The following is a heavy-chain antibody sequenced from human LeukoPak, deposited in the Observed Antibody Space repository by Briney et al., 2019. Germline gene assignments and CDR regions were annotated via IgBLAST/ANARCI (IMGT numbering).Heavy chain of an antibody. J-gene: IGHJ4*02. CDR1: GFTFSSYS. Sequence: PGGSLRLSCAASGFTFSSYSMSWVRQAPGKGLEWVSAISGSGGSTYYADSVKGRFTISRDNSKNTLYLQMNSLRAEDTAVYYCAKDLGGFRGSGVFDYWGQGTLVTVSS. V-gene: IGHV3-23*01. CDR2: ISGSGGST. D-gene: IGHD3-10*01. CDR3: AKDLGGFRGSGVFDY.